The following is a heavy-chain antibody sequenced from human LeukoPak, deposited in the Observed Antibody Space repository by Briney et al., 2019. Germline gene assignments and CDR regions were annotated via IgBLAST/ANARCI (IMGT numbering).Heavy chain of an antibody. V-gene: IGHV7-4-1*02. Sequence: ASVKVSCKASGYTFSSYGMNWVRQAPGQGLEWMGWINTNTGNPTYAQGFTGRFVISLDTSVSTAYLQISSLKAEDTAVYYCARKSVAATPRDIVYQYYSMDVWGKGTTVTVSS. CDR3: ARKSVAATPRDIVYQYYSMDV. CDR2: INTNTGNP. CDR1: GYTFSSYG. D-gene: IGHD2-15*01. J-gene: IGHJ6*03.